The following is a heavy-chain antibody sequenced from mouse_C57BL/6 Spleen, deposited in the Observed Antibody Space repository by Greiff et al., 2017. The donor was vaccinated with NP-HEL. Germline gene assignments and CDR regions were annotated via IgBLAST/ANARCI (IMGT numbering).Heavy chain of an antibody. CDR1: GFNIKDDY. D-gene: IGHD2-2*01. Sequence: VQLQQSGAELVRPGASVKLSCTASGFNIKDDYMHWVKQRPEQGLEWIGWIDPENGDTEYASKFQGKATITADTSSNTAYQQLSSLTSEDTAVYYCTPYGYFFAYWGQGTLVTVSA. V-gene: IGHV14-4*01. CDR2: IDPENGDT. J-gene: IGHJ3*01. CDR3: TPYGYFFAY.